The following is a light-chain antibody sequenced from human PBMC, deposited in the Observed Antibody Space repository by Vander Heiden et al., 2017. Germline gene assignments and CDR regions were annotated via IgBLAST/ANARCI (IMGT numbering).Light chain of an antibody. V-gene: IGLV7-46*01. CDR2: DKS. J-gene: IGLJ2*01. CDR1: TGAVTSGHY. Sequence: QAVVTQEPSLTVSPGGTVTLTCGSSTGAVTSGHYPYWFKQKPGQAPRTMIYDKSNNNSGTPARFSGSLLGGKAALTLSGAQPEDEAEYYCLLSYSGAGGVVFGGGTKLTVL. CDR3: LLSYSGAGGVV.